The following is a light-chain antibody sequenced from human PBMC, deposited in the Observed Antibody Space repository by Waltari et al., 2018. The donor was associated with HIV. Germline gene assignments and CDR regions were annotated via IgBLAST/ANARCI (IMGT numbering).Light chain of an antibody. CDR2: DVD. J-gene: IGLJ3*02. V-gene: IGLV2-14*03. CDR3: ASFTDDNTLL. Sequence: SAVTQPASVSGLPGQSITISCTGDDSDFALYNFVSWYQQHPGKLPRPIVYDVDRRASGISARFSGSKSGHTASLNISGLRAEDEADYYCASFTDDNTLLFGGGTKVTVL. CDR1: DSDFALYNF.